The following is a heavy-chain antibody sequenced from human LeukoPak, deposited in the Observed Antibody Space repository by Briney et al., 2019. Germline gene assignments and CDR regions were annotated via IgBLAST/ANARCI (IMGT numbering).Heavy chain of an antibody. V-gene: IGHV1-18*01. CDR3: ARDTEWEKNPDYFDY. CDR2: ISAYNGNT. J-gene: IGHJ4*02. Sequence: GASVKVSCKASGYTFTSYGISWVRQAPGQGLEWMGWISAYNGNTNYAQKLQGRVTMTTDTSTSTAYMELRSLRSDDTAVYYCARDTEWEKNPDYFDYRGQGTLVTVSS. D-gene: IGHD1-26*01. CDR1: GYTFTSYG.